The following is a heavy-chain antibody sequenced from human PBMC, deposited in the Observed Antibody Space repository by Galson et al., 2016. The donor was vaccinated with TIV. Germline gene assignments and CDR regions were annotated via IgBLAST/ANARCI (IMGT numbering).Heavy chain of an antibody. J-gene: IGHJ2*01. CDR2: IIPIFRSP. V-gene: IGHV1-69*13. CDR1: GGPFSNYA. D-gene: IGHD6-13*01. CDR3: AKPSDSSWYFDL. Sequence: SVKVSCKASGGPFSNYAINWVRQAPGQGLEWMGGIIPIFRSPNYAQRFQGRVTITADESTSTAFVELSSLRSDDTAVYYCAKPSDSSWYFDLWGRGTPVIVSS.